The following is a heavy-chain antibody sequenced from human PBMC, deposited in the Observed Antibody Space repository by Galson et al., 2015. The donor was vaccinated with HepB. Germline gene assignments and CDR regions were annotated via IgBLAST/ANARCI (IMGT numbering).Heavy chain of an antibody. V-gene: IGHV3-23*01. CDR1: GFTFSSYA. CDR2: ISGSGGST. D-gene: IGHD3-22*01. Sequence: SLRLSCAASGFTFSSYAMSWVRQAPGKGLEWVSAISGSGGSTYYADSVKGRFTISRDNSKNTLYLQMNSLRAEDTAVYYCAKGVPPVNTYYYDSSGYYKPHDAFDIWGQGTMVTVSS. CDR3: AKGVPPVNTYYYDSSGYYKPHDAFDI. J-gene: IGHJ3*02.